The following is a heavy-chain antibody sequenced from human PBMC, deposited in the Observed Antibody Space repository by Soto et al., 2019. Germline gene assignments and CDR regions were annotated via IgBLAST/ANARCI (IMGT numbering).Heavy chain of an antibody. V-gene: IGHV3-23*01. CDR3: AKQGVVVTAIDY. D-gene: IGHD2-21*02. CDR1: GFIFGNNA. CDR2: ISVTGRKA. J-gene: IGHJ4*02. Sequence: EVQLLESGGDLVQPGGSLRLSCAASGFIFGNNAMSWVRQAPGRGLEWVSAISVTGRKAYYADSVKGRFTVSRDNSQSTLFLQMNSMRAEDTARYYCAKQGVVVTAIDYWGQGTLVTVSS.